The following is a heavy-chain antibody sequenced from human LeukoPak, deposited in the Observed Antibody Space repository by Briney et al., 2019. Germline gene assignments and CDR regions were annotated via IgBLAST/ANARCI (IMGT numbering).Heavy chain of an antibody. V-gene: IGHV3-21*01. CDR3: AREYGSGSYYEDY. D-gene: IGHD3-10*01. J-gene: IGHJ4*02. CDR1: GCTFSSYS. CDR2: ISSSSSYI. Sequence: PGGSLRLSCAASGCTFSSYSMNWVRQAPGKGLEWVSSISSSSSYIYYADSVKGRFTISRDNAKNSLYLQMNSLRAEDTAVYYCAREYGSGSYYEDYWGQGTLVTVSS.